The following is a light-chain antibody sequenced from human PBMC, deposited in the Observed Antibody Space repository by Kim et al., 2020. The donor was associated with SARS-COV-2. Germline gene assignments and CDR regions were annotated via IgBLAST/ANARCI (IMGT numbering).Light chain of an antibody. CDR2: LNSDGSH. V-gene: IGLV4-69*01. CDR3: QTWGAGTQV. J-gene: IGLJ3*02. CDR1: SGHSNCA. Sequence: ASVKLTCTLTSGHSNCAIAGQQKQPEKGTRYLMKLNSDGSHTKGDGIPDRFSGSSSGAERYLAISSDQSEDEADYFCQTWGAGTQVFGGGTQLTVL.